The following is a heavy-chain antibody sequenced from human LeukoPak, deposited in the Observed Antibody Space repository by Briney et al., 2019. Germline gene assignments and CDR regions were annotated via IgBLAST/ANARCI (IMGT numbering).Heavy chain of an antibody. V-gene: IGHV3-15*07. CDR3: TTPRGIPN. D-gene: IGHD2-21*01. CDR1: GFTLSNVW. Sequence: GSLSLSCAASGFTLSNVWMNWVRQAPGKGLEWVGRIKSKTDGGTTDYAAPVKGRFTISRDESENMIYLEMNSLKIEDTAVYYCTTPRGIPNWGQGTLVTVSS. CDR2: IKSKTDGGTT. J-gene: IGHJ4*02.